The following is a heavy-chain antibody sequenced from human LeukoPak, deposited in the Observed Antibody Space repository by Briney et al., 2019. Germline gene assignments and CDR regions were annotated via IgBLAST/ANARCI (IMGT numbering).Heavy chain of an antibody. Sequence: SETLSLTCAVYGGSFSGYYWSWIRQSPGKGLEWIGEINHSGSTNYNPSLKSRVTISVDTSKNQFSLKLSSVTAADTAVYYCARTPTYSSSWYDDYWGQGTLVTVSS. D-gene: IGHD6-13*01. J-gene: IGHJ4*02. CDR1: GGSFSGYY. V-gene: IGHV4-34*01. CDR2: INHSGST. CDR3: ARTPTYSSSWYDDY.